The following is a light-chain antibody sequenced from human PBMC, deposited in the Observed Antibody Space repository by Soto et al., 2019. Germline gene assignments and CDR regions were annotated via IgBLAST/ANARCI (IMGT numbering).Light chain of an antibody. CDR2: KAS. CDR3: QQYHSYSLT. Sequence: DIQMTQSPSTLSASEGDRVTITCRASQSISSWLAWYQQKPGKAPKLLIYKASSLEGGVPSRFSGSGSGTDFTLTISSLQPDDFATYYCQQYHSYSLTFGGGAKVDIK. J-gene: IGKJ4*01. CDR1: QSISSW. V-gene: IGKV1-5*03.